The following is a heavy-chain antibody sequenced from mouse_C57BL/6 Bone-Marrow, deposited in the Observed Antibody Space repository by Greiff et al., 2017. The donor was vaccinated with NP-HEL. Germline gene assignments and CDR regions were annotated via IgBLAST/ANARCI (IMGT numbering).Heavy chain of an antibody. D-gene: IGHD2-5*01. J-gene: IGHJ2*01. CDR1: GYSITSGYY. Sequence: EVQLQESGPGLVKPSQSLSLTCSVTGYSITSGYYWNWIRQFPGNKLEWMGYISYDGSNNYNPSLKNRISITRDTSKNQFFLKLNSVTTEDTATYYCAREGMYYSNSLDYWGQGTTLTVSS. CDR3: AREGMYYSNSLDY. V-gene: IGHV3-6*01. CDR2: ISYDGSN.